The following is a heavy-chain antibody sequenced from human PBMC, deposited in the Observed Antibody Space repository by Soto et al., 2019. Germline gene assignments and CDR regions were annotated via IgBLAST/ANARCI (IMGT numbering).Heavy chain of an antibody. Sequence: QVQLQQWGAGLLKPSETLSLTCAVYGGSFSGYYWSWIRQPPGKGLEWMGEINHSRSTNYNPSLKSRVTISVDPSKNQFSLKLRSVTAADTAVYYCARRRRYDYMWGGSHFDYWGQGTLVTVSS. CDR3: ARRRRYDYMWGGSHFDY. CDR1: GGSFSGYY. D-gene: IGHD3-16*01. J-gene: IGHJ4*02. V-gene: IGHV4-34*01. CDR2: INHSRST.